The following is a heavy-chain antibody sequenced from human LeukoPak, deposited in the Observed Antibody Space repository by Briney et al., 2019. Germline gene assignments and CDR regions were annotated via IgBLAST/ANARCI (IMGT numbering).Heavy chain of an antibody. Sequence: ASVKVSCKASGYTFTGYYMHWVRQAPGQGLEWMGWINPNSGGTNYAQKFQGRVTMTRDTSISTAYMELSRLRSDDTAVYYYARDYPQWLAELSAFDIWGQGTMVTVSS. CDR1: GYTFTGYY. D-gene: IGHD6-19*01. J-gene: IGHJ3*02. V-gene: IGHV1-2*02. CDR3: ARDYPQWLAELSAFDI. CDR2: INPNSGGT.